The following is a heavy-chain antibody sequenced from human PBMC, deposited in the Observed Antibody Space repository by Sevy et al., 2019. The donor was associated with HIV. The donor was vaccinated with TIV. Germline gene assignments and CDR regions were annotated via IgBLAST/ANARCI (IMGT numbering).Heavy chain of an antibody. CDR3: ARDATKYPGSSVWFDP. V-gene: IGHV4-30-4*02. D-gene: IGHD6-6*01. CDR2: ISYNGNT. Sequence: SETLSLTCTVSGGSISSGNYYWHWIRQPPGKGLEWSGNISYNGNTYDNPSLKSPVTMSVDTSNNKFSLRLTSMTAADKAVYYCARDATKYPGSSVWFDPWGQGTLVTVSS. J-gene: IGHJ5*02. CDR1: GGSISSGNYY.